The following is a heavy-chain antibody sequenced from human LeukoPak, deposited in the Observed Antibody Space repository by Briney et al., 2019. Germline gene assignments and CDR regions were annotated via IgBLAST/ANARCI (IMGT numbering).Heavy chain of an antibody. D-gene: IGHD3-10*01. CDR1: GGTFSSYA. CDR2: IIPIFGTA. Sequence: ASVKVSCKASGGTFSSYAISWVRQAPGQGLEWMGGIIPIFGTANYAQKFQGRVTITADESTSTAYMELSSLRSEDTAVYYCARGSLRGAPPDYWGQGTLVTVSS. V-gene: IGHV1-69*13. CDR3: ARGSLRGAPPDY. J-gene: IGHJ4*02.